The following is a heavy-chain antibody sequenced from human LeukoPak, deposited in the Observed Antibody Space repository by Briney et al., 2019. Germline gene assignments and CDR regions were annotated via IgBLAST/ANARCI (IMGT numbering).Heavy chain of an antibody. V-gene: IGHV3-48*01. D-gene: IGHD4-17*01. CDR1: GFTFSSYA. Sequence: GGSLRLSCAASGFTFSSYAMSWVRQAPGKGLEWVSYISSSSSTIYYADSVKGRFTISRDNAKNSLYLQMNSLRAEDTAVYYCARDREPDYGDYWYYYYGMDVWGQGTTVTVSS. CDR2: ISSSSSTI. CDR3: ARDREPDYGDYWYYYYGMDV. J-gene: IGHJ6*02.